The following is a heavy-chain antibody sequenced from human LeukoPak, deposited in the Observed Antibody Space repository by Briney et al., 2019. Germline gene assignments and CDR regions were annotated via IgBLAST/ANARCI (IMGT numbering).Heavy chain of an antibody. J-gene: IGHJ4*02. CDR1: GYNFTNYW. D-gene: IGHD2-15*01. CDR3: ARLPGYCTGGSCYFDY. Sequence: NRGESLEISCQGSGYNFTNYWIGWVRQLPGKGREWMGIIYPGDSDTRYSPSFQGQVTFSADKSISTTYLQWSSMKASDTDMYYCARLPGYCTGGSCYFDYWGQGTLVTVSS. V-gene: IGHV5-51*01. CDR2: IYPGDSDT.